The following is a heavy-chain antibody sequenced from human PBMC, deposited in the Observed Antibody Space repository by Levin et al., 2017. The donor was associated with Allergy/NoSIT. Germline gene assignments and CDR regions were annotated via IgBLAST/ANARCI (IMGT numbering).Heavy chain of an antibody. CDR1: GFTFSSYW. D-gene: IGHD2/OR15-2a*01. CDR2: IKQDGSEK. CDR3: ARGIGGSYYYGMDV. V-gene: IGHV3-7*04. Sequence: PGGSLRLSCAASGFTFSSYWMSWVRQAPGKGLEWVANIKQDGSEKYYVDSVKGRFTISRDNAKNSLYLQMNSLRAEDTAVYYCARGIGGSYYYGMDVWGQGTTVTVSS. J-gene: IGHJ6*02.